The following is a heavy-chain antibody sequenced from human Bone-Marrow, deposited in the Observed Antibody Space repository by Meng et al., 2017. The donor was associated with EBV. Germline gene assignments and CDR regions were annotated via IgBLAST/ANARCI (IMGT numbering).Heavy chain of an antibody. Sequence: VPLRESGTGPVKPTASRSLSCTVSGASVTGGTVHWCWGRQRPGQEQGWVWYVSNRTTATYNPNLKSRVTISLAASTTKFHLALRSVTTADTAVYYCSRRGEITTGVLYSWGQGTLVTVSS. V-gene: IGHV4-61*01. J-gene: IGHJ4*02. CDR3: SRRGEITTGVLYS. CDR2: VSNRTTA. CDR1: GASVTGGTVH. D-gene: IGHD4-23*01.